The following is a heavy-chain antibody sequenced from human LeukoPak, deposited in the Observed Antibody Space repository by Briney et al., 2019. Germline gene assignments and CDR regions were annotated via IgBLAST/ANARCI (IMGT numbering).Heavy chain of an antibody. V-gene: IGHV3-23*01. Sequence: GGSLRLSCAASGFTFSSYAMSWVRQAPGKGLEWVSAISGSGGSTYYADSVRGRFTISRDNSKNTLYLQMNSLRAEDTAVYYCATPQWFGELWGAFDYWGQGTLVTVSS. CDR2: ISGSGGST. CDR1: GFTFSSYA. D-gene: IGHD3-10*01. J-gene: IGHJ4*02. CDR3: ATPQWFGELWGAFDY.